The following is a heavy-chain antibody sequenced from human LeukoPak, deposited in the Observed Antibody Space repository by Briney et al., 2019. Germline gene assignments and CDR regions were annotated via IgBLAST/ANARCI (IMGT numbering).Heavy chain of an antibody. V-gene: IGHV4-61*02. D-gene: IGHD2-2*01. CDR1: GSSISSGSYY. CDR3: ARELLGYCSSTSCHTADWFDP. Sequence: PSQTLSLTCTVSGSSISSGSYYWSWIRQPAGKGLEWIGRIYTSGSTNYNPSLKSRVTISVDTSKNQFSLKLSSVTAADTAVYYCARELLGYCSSTSCHTADWFDPWGQGTLVTVSS. J-gene: IGHJ5*02. CDR2: IYTSGST.